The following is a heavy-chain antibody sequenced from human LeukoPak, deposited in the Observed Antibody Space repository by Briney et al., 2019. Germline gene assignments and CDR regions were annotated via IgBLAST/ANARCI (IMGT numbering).Heavy chain of an antibody. V-gene: IGHV3-74*01. D-gene: IGHD3-3*01. CDR2: INSDGSST. Sequence: GGSLRLSCAASGFTFSSYWMHWVRHAPGKGLGWVSRINSDGSSTSYADSVKGRFTISRDNAKNTLYLQMNSLRAEDTAVYYCARDVVNYDFWSGYYKDYGMDGWGQGTTVTVSS. J-gene: IGHJ6*02. CDR1: GFTFSSYW. CDR3: ARDVVNYDFWSGYYKDYGMDG.